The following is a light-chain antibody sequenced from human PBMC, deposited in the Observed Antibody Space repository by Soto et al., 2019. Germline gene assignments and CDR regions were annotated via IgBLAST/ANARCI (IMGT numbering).Light chain of an antibody. Sequence: AVQMTQSPSSLSASIGDTVTITCRASHVVSNYLAWYQQKPGNPPKALIYAASFLQSGVPSRFSGSGSGTDFCLTISFLQSEDFATYYCQHYYSYPYTFGQGTTLE. V-gene: IGKV1-8*01. CDR2: AAS. CDR1: HVVSNY. J-gene: IGKJ2*01. CDR3: QHYYSYPYT.